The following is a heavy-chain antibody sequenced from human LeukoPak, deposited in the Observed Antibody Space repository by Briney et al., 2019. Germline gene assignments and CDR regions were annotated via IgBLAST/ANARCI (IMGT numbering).Heavy chain of an antibody. V-gene: IGHV4-34*01. D-gene: IGHD3-10*01. J-gene: IGHJ6*02. CDR1: GGSFSGYY. Sequence: SETLSLTCAVYGGSFSGYYWSWIRQPPGKGLEWIGEINHSGNTNYNPSLKSRVTISVDTSKNQFSLKLSSVTAADTAVYYCARDRHYGSGSYYQVYYYYGMDVWGQGTTVTVSS. CDR3: ARDRHYGSGSYYQVYYYYGMDV. CDR2: INHSGNT.